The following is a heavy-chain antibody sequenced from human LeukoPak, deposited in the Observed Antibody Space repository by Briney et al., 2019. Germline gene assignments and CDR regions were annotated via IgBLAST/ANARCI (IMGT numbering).Heavy chain of an antibody. CDR3: ARDGFDYGVVGGYFDY. V-gene: IGHV3-74*01. Sequence: PGGSLRLSCAASGFTFSSYWMHWVRQAPGKGLVWVSRINSDGSSTSYADSVKGRFTISRDNSKNTLYLQMNSLRAEDTAVYYCARDGFDYGVVGGYFDYWGQGTLVTVSS. J-gene: IGHJ4*02. CDR2: INSDGSST. CDR1: GFTFSSYW. D-gene: IGHD4-17*01.